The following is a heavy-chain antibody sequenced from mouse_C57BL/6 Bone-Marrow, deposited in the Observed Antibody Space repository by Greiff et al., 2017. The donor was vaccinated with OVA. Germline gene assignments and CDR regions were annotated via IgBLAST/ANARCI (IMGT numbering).Heavy chain of an antibody. CDR1: GFTFSSYG. CDR3: VRHGGSSGWAY. Sequence: EVMLVESGGDLVKPGGSLKLSCAASGFTFSSYGMSWVRQTPDKRLEWVATISSGGSYTYYPDSVKGRFTISRDNAKNTLYLQMSSLKSEDTAMYYCVRHGGSSGWAYWGQGTLVTVSA. V-gene: IGHV5-6*02. J-gene: IGHJ3*01. D-gene: IGHD3-2*02. CDR2: ISSGGSYT.